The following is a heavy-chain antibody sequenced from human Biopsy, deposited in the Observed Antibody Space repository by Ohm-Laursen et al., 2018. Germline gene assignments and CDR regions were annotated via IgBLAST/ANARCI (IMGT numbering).Heavy chain of an antibody. D-gene: IGHD2-15*01. J-gene: IGHJ4*02. V-gene: IGHV4-59*08. Sequence: SDTLSLTCTVSGDSINSSYWSWIRQAPGKGLECIGFISNSGNTNYNPSLKSRVTISADTSKNQFSLKLGSVTVADTAVFYCARRGSGGRSFDYWGQGSLVTVSS. CDR2: ISNSGNT. CDR3: ARRGSGGRSFDY. CDR1: GDSINSSY.